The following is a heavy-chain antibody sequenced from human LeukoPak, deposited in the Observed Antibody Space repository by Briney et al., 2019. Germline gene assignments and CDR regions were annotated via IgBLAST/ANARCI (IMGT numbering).Heavy chain of an antibody. CDR2: IRGDGSST. CDR1: GFTFDDYA. V-gene: IGHV3-43*02. Sequence: GGSLRLSCAASGFTFDDYAMHWVRQAPGKGLEWVSLIRGDGSSTYYADSVKGRFTISRDNSKNSLYLQMNSLRTEDTALYYCAKDKGTYYDILTGYNFGYWGQGTLVTVSS. J-gene: IGHJ4*02. CDR3: AKDKGTYYDILTGYNFGY. D-gene: IGHD3-9*01.